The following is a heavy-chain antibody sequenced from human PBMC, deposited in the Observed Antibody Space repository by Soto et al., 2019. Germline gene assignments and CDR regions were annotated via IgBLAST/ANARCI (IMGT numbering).Heavy chain of an antibody. Sequence: ASVKVCCEVSGYTLTELSIHWVRQAPGKGLEWMGGFDPEDGETIYAQKFQGRVTMTEDTSTDTAYMELSSLRSEDTAVYYCATDRGGIYSYGLFDYWGQGTLVTVSS. CDR1: GYTLTELS. J-gene: IGHJ4*02. CDR3: ATDRGGIYSYGLFDY. V-gene: IGHV1-24*01. D-gene: IGHD5-18*01. CDR2: FDPEDGET.